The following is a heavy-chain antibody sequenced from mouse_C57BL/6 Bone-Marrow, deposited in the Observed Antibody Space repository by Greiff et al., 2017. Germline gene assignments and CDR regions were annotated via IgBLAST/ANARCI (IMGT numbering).Heavy chain of an antibody. CDR1: GYTFTSYG. V-gene: IGHV1-81*01. Sequence: QVQLQQSGAELARPGASVKLSCKASGYTFTSYGISWVKQRTGQGLEWIGEISPRSGNTYYNEKFKGKATLTADKSSSTAYMELRSLTSEDSAVYFCARWVYYYGSSPRWYFDVWGTGTTVTVSS. CDR3: ARWVYYYGSSPRWYFDV. J-gene: IGHJ1*03. CDR2: ISPRSGNT. D-gene: IGHD1-1*01.